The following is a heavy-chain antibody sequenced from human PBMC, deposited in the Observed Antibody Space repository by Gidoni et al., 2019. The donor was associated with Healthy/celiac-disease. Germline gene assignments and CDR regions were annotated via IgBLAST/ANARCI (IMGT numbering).Heavy chain of an antibody. Sequence: QVQLLQSGAEVKKPGSPLKVSCQASGYTFPGHYIHCVRQAPGQGLEWMGRINPNSGGTNYAQKFQGRVTMTRDTSISTAYMELSRLRSDDTAVYYCAREGGSSLVLFHWGQGTLVTVSS. CDR3: AREGGSSLVLFH. D-gene: IGHD6-13*01. V-gene: IGHV1-2*02. CDR2: INPNSGGT. CDR1: GYTFPGHY. J-gene: IGHJ4*02.